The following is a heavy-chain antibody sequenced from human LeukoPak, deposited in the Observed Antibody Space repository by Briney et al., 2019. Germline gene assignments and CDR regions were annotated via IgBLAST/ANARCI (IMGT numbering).Heavy chain of an antibody. CDR1: GFTFSSYW. CDR2: IKEDGSRN. CDR3: ARQLSGWYDADPY. V-gene: IGHV3-7*05. D-gene: IGHD6-19*01. Sequence: GGSLRLSCAASGFTFSSYWMSWVRQAPGKGLEWVANIKEDGSRNHYVDSVKGRFIISRDNAKNSLYLQMGSLRAEDTAVYYCARQLSGWYDADPYWGQGTLVTVSS. J-gene: IGHJ4*02.